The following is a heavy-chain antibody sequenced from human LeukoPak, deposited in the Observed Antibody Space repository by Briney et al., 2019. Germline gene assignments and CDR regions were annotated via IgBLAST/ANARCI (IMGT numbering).Heavy chain of an antibody. V-gene: IGHV4-59*07. CDR2: IYYSGST. Sequence: SDTLSLTCTGSGGSISSYYWSWIRQPPGKGLERIGYIYYSGSTNYNPSLKSRVTISVDTSKNQFSLKLSSVTAADTAVYYCARAPRSIGYYGMDVWGKGTTVTVSS. CDR3: ARAPRSIGYYGMDV. CDR1: GGSISSYY. D-gene: IGHD2-15*01. J-gene: IGHJ6*04.